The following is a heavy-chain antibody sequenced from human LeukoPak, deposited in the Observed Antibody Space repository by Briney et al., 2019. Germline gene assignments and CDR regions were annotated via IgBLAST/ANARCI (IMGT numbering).Heavy chain of an antibody. Sequence: GGALRLSCAASGFTFSTYDMSWVRQAPGKGLEGGSHFCGSGGTIYYEDSVKGRFTISRDNSKNSLSLQMNSLRAEDTAVYYCAKSDCGGDCHLLDYWGQGTLVTVSS. CDR3: AKSDCGGDCHLLDY. J-gene: IGHJ4*02. V-gene: IGHV3-23*01. D-gene: IGHD2-21*02. CDR2: FCGSGGTI. CDR1: GFTFSTYD.